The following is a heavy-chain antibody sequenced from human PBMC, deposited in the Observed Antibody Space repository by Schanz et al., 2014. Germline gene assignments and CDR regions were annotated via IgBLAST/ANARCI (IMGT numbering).Heavy chain of an antibody. D-gene: IGHD3-10*02. V-gene: IGHV3-23*03. CDR3: AKKQYDDVDLSSFYFDF. J-gene: IGHJ4*02. Sequence: EVQLLESGGGLVQPGGSLRLSCAASGITFSSHSFNWVRQAPGKGLEWVSFVHPGGSTYYPDSVKGRFTISRDSSKNTLYLQMNSLRPEDTAIYYCAKKQYDDVDLSSFYFDFWGQGTLVTVSS. CDR1: GITFSSHS. CDR2: VHPGGST.